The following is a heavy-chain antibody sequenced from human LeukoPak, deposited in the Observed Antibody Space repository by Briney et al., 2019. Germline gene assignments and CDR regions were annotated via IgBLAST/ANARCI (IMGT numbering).Heavy chain of an antibody. CDR1: GGSISSGDYY. CDR2: IYYSGST. V-gene: IGHV4-30-4*01. D-gene: IGHD3-22*01. Sequence: SETLSLTCSVSGGSISSGDYYWSWIRQPPGKGLEWIGYIYYSGSTYYNPSLKSRVTISVDTSKNQFSLKLSSVTAADTAVYYCARVRGLDYYDSTSYFQHWGQGTLVTVSS. J-gene: IGHJ1*01. CDR3: ARVRGLDYYDSTSYFQH.